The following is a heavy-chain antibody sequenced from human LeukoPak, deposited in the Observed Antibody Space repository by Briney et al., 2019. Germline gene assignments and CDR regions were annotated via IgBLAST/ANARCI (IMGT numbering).Heavy chain of an antibody. CDR3: AREAMVRGVMPYYFDY. D-gene: IGHD3-10*01. V-gene: IGHV4-30-4*01. J-gene: IGHJ4*02. CDR1: GGSISSGDYY. CDR2: IYYSGST. Sequence: SETLSLTCTVSGGSISSGDYYWSWIRQPPGKGLEWIGYIYYSGSTYYNPSLKSRVTISVDTSKNQFSLKLSSVTAADTAVYYCAREAMVRGVMPYYFDYWGQGTLVTVSS.